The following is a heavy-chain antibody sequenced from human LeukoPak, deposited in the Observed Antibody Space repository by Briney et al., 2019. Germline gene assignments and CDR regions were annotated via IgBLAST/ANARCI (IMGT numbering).Heavy chain of an antibody. CDR3: ATIYCSGSNCYLDAFDI. CDR1: GYTLTKLS. J-gene: IGHJ3*02. CDR2: FDPEDAET. Sequence: ASVKFSCKVSGYTLTKLSMHWVRQAPGKGLEWMGGFDPEDAETLYAQKFQGRVTMTEDTSTDTAYVELSSLRSDDTAVYYCATIYCSGSNCYLDAFDIWGQGTMVTVSS. D-gene: IGHD2-2*01. V-gene: IGHV1-24*01.